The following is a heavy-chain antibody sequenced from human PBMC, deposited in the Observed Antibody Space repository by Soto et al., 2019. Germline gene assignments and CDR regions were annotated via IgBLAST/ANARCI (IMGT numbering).Heavy chain of an antibody. CDR3: ARGQEGVVATH. D-gene: IGHD5-12*01. V-gene: IGHV4-34*01. CDR2: IKDGGYT. CDR1: GGSLSGYY. Sequence: QVQLQQWGAGLLKPSETLSLNCAVNGGSLSGYYWSWIRQPPGKGLEWIGEIKDGGYTNYSPSLKSRATTSSDTSNNQFSLRLNSVTAADTGVYYCARGQEGVVATHWDQGALVTVSS. J-gene: IGHJ4*02.